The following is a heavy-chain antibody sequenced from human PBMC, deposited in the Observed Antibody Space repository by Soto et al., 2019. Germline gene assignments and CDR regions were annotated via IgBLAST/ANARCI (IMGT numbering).Heavy chain of an antibody. J-gene: IGHJ4*02. Sequence: ASVKVSCKASGYTFTGYYMHWVRQAPGQGLEWMGWINPNSGGTNYAQKYQGWVTMTRDTSFSTPYMELRRLRSDDTALYYCARLLRSGGNDYYFHYGSRETLVTVSS. CDR2: INPNSGGT. D-gene: IGHD1-1*01. CDR3: ARLLRSGGNDYYFHY. V-gene: IGHV1-2*04. CDR1: GYTFTGYY.